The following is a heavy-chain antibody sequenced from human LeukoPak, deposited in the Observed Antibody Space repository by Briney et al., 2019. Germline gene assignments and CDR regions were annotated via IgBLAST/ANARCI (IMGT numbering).Heavy chain of an antibody. Sequence: TLSLTCTVSGGSINSGSYYWSWIRQPAGKGLEWIGRIYTSGSTNYNPSLESRLTISADTSKNQFSLKVRSVTAADTAVYYCARDWGFQWLDPWGQGTLVTVSS. CDR2: IYTSGST. CDR3: ARDWGFQWLDP. J-gene: IGHJ5*02. D-gene: IGHD3-16*01. V-gene: IGHV4-61*02. CDR1: GGSINSGSYY.